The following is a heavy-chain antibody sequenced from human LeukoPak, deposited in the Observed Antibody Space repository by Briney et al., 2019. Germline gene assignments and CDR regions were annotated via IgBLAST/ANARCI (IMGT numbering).Heavy chain of an antibody. Sequence: PGGSLRLSCAASGFTFSSYVMHWVRQAPGKGLEWVAFIRYDGSNKYYADSVKGRFTISRDNSKNTLYLQMNSLRAEDTAVYYCAKEGYYDILTGYSGSFDYWGQGTLVTVSS. D-gene: IGHD3-9*01. V-gene: IGHV3-30*02. J-gene: IGHJ4*02. CDR2: IRYDGSNK. CDR3: AKEGYYDILTGYSGSFDY. CDR1: GFTFSSYV.